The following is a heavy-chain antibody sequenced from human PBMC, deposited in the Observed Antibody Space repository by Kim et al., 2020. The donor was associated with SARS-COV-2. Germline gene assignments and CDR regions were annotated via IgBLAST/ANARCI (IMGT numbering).Heavy chain of an antibody. CDR3: AKEGGRWLQSPY. V-gene: IGHV3-30*02. D-gene: IGHD3-16*01. J-gene: IGHJ4*02. Sequence: YYADSVKGRFTISRDNSKNTLYLQMNSLRAEDTAVYYCAKEGGRWLQSPYWGQGTLVTVSS.